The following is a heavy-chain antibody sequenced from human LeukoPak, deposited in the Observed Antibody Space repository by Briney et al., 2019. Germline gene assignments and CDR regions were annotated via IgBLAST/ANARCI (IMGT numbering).Heavy chain of an antibody. CDR3: ARVDDHLHWYLDL. D-gene: IGHD3-3*01. V-gene: IGHV3-53*01. J-gene: IGHJ2*01. CDR1: GFTVSTNY. Sequence: GGSLRLSCVASGFTVSTNYMNWVRQAPGKGLEWVSILYSGSDTYYADSVKGRFTISRDSSKNILSLQMNNLRAEDTAVYYCARVDDHLHWYLDLWGRGTLVTVSS. CDR2: LYSGSDT.